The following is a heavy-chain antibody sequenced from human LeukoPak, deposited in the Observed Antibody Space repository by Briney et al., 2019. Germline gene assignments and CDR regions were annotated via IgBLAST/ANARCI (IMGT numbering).Heavy chain of an antibody. CDR2: IYTSGST. Sequence: SQTLSLTCTVSGGSISSGSYYWSWIRQPAGKGLEWIGRIYTSGSTNYNPSLKSRVTISVDTSKNQFSLKLSSVTAADTAVYYCASGVLANDFDYWGQGTLGTVSS. V-gene: IGHV4-61*02. J-gene: IGHJ4*02. D-gene: IGHD2-8*01. CDR3: ASGVLANDFDY. CDR1: GGSISSGSYY.